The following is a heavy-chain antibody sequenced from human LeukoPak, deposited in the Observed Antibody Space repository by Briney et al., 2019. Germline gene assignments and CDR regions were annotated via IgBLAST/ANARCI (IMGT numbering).Heavy chain of an antibody. CDR1: GFTFSSYA. CDR3: ARDHYGEGVLYYFDY. Sequence: GGSLRLPCAASGFTFSSYAMHWVRQAPGKGLEWVAVISYDGSNKYYADSVKGRFTISRDNSKNTLYLQMNSLRAEDTAVYYCARDHYGEGVLYYFDYWGQGTLVTVSS. V-gene: IGHV3-30*04. CDR2: ISYDGSNK. J-gene: IGHJ4*02. D-gene: IGHD4-17*01.